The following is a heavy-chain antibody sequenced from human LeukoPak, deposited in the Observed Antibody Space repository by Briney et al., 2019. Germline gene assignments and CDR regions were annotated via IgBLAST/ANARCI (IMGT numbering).Heavy chain of an antibody. J-gene: IGHJ1*01. CDR1: GFTFGDYS. CDR3: ASGALGRYSEYFQH. Sequence: GGSLRLSCAASGFTFGDYSMNWVRQTPGKGLEWVSSIGDGGVDADYADSMKGRFTVSRDNAKNSLYLQMNSLRAEDTAVYYCASGALGRYSEYFQHWGQGTLVTVSS. V-gene: IGHV3-21*01. CDR2: IGDGGVDA. D-gene: IGHD2-21*01.